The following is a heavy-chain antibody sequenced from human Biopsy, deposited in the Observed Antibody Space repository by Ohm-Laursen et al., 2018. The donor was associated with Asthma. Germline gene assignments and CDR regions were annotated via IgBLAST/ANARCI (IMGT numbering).Heavy chain of an antibody. CDR2: IYSGGTS. J-gene: IGHJ6*02. CDR3: ARGDSSNWSHYYFDV. D-gene: IGHD3-22*01. Sequence: SLRLSCAASGFAVSRDHMFWVSQAPGKGLEWVSVIYSGGTSHTADSVRGRFTISRDYSKNTLYLQMHSLRAEDTAVYYCARGDSSNWSHYYFDVWGQGTAVTVSS. CDR1: GFAVSRDH. V-gene: IGHV3-53*01.